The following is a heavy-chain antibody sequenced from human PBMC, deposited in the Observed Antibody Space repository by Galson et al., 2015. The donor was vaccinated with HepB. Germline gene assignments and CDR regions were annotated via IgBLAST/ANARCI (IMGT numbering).Heavy chain of an antibody. CDR1: GGSFSGYY. D-gene: IGHD3-10*01. CDR3: ATSGSHKGNYYYYYGMDV. Sequence: ETLSLTCAVYGGSFSGYYWSWIRQPPGKGLEWIGEINHSGSTNYNPSLKSRVTISVDTSKNQFSLKLSSVTAADTAVYYCATSGSHKGNYYYYYGMDVWGQGTTVTVSS. J-gene: IGHJ6*02. CDR2: INHSGST. V-gene: IGHV4-34*01.